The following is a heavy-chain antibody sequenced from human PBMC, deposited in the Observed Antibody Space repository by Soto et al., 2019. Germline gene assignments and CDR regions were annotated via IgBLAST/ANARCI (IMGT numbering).Heavy chain of an antibody. Sequence: PGGSLRLSCAASGLTFSSYSMNWVRQAPGKGLEWVSYISSSSSTIYYADSVKGRFTISRDNAKNSLYLQMNSLRDEDTTVYYCARGSIAVAGHYYYYGMDVWGQGTTVTVSS. J-gene: IGHJ6*02. CDR3: ARGSIAVAGHYYYYGMDV. V-gene: IGHV3-48*02. D-gene: IGHD6-19*01. CDR2: ISSSSSTI. CDR1: GLTFSSYS.